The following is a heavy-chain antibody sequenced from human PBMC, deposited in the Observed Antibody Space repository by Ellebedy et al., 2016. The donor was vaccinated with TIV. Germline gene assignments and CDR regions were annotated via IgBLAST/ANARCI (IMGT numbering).Heavy chain of an antibody. CDR2: RVYDGSKK. CDR3: AKRAQISSHGLDI. V-gene: IGHV3-30*02. D-gene: IGHD4-17*01. J-gene: IGHJ3*02. CDR1: GFTFSSYG. Sequence: PGGSLRLSCAASGFTFSSYGIHWVRRAPGKGLEWVAARVYDGSKKSYADSVKGRITISRDNSKNTVDLQMNSLRAEDTAVYYCAKRAQISSHGLDIWGQGTMVTVSS.